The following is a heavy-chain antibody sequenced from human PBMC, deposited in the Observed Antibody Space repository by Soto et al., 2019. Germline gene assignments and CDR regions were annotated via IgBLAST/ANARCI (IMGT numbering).Heavy chain of an antibody. CDR3: ARHKTTMLTVVSAFDP. J-gene: IGHJ5*02. CDR2: IFYSGST. CDR1: GDSITRSNFY. V-gene: IGHV4-39*02. Sequence: SETLSLTCTVSGDSITRSNFYWGWIRQPPGKGLEWLGSIFYSGSTFYSPALKRRVTFSADTSKNHFSLKLRSVTAADTAVYYCARHKTTMLTVVSAFDPWGQGTRVTVSS. D-gene: IGHD3-22*01.